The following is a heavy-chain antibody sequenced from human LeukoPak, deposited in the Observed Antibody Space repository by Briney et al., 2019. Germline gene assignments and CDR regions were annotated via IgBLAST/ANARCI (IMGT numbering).Heavy chain of an antibody. CDR3: ARDPGDWDPDY. J-gene: IGHJ4*02. CDR1: GGTFSSYA. V-gene: IGHV1-18*01. D-gene: IGHD3/OR15-3a*01. CDR2: ISAYNGNT. Sequence: ASVKVSCKASGGTFSSYAISWVRQAPGQGLEWMGWISAYNGNTNYAQKLQGRVTMTTDTSTSTAYMELRSLRSDDTAVYYCARDPGDWDPDYWGQGTLVTVSS.